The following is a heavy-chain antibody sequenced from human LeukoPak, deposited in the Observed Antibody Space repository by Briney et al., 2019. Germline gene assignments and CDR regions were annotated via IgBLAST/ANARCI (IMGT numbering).Heavy chain of an antibody. V-gene: IGHV3-9*01. J-gene: IGHJ4*02. D-gene: IGHD1-26*01. CDR2: ISWNSGSI. Sequence: PGGSLRLSCAASGFTFDDCAMHWVRQAPGKGLEWVSGISWNSGSIGYADSVKGRFTISRDNAKNSLYLQMSSLRAEDTALYYCAKDNAGSYGGVLSHWGQGTLVTVSS. CDR3: AKDNAGSYGGVLSH. CDR1: GFTFDDCA.